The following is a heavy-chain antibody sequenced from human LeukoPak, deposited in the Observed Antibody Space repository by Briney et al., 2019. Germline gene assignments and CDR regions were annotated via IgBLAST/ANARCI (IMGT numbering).Heavy chain of an antibody. D-gene: IGHD6-19*01. CDR3: AMGVGAPEDLAVAADFDY. V-gene: IGHV1-69*06. J-gene: IGHJ4*02. CDR2: IIPIFGTA. Sequence: GASAKVSCKASGYTFTNYDIHWVRQAPGQGLEWMGGIIPIFGTANYAQKFQGRVTITADKSTSTAYMELSSLRSEDTAVYYCAMGVGAPEDLAVAADFDYWGQGTLVTVSS. CDR1: GYTFTNYD.